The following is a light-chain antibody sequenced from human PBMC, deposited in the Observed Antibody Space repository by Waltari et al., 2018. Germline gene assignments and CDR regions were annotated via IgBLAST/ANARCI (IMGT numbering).Light chain of an antibody. CDR1: QSVNSD. J-gene: IGKJ2*01. Sequence: DILLTQSPVTLSVSPGERATLSCRASQSVNSDLAWYQQKPGQPPRLLMYDASTRATDIPARFSGSGSGTEFTLTISSLQSDDFAVYYCQQYKSWPPYTFGQGTKLEIK. CDR2: DAS. V-gene: IGKV3-15*01. CDR3: QQYKSWPPYT.